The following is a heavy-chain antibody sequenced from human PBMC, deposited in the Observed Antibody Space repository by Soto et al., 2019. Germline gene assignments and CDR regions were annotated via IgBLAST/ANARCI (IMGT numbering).Heavy chain of an antibody. CDR1: GFTFSTYD. V-gene: IGHV3-13*01. J-gene: IGHJ5*02. CDR3: ARGRSNQYASSPPPKFDP. Sequence: GGSLRFSCAASGFTFSTYDMHWVRQATGKGLEWVSAIGTIRDTYYLDSVKGRFTISRENAKNSVYLQMNSLRAGDTAVYYCARGRSNQYASSPPPKFDPWGRGTLVTVYS. D-gene: IGHD2-8*01. CDR2: IGTIRDT.